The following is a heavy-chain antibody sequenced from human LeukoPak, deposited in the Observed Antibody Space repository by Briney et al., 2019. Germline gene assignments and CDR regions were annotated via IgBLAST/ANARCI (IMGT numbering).Heavy chain of an antibody. V-gene: IGHV3-7*01. Sequence: GGSLRLSCGASGFTFRDYWMSWVRQAPGKGLELVANIQSDGNEKNYIDSVQGRFTISRDNAKTSLYLQMNSLRAEDTAVYYCARDSAVATYYGVDVWGQGTTVTVSS. CDR2: IQSDGNEK. D-gene: IGHD6-19*01. CDR1: GFTFRDYW. J-gene: IGHJ6*02. CDR3: ARDSAVATYYGVDV.